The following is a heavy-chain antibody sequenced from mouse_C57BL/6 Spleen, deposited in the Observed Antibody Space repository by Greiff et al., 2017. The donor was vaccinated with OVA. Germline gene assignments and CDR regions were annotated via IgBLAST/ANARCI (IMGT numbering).Heavy chain of an antibody. Sequence: ATLAASVQLFCKASGYTFSLYCITWLPQRPGQGLEWIGEIEPGSGSTNNNEKVKSKATLTVDTSSSTAYMQLSSLTSEDSAVYYCARSSNYDYYAMDYWGQGTSVTVSS. CDR3: ARSSNYDYYAMDY. D-gene: IGHD2-5*01. CDR1: GYTFSLYC. CDR2: IEPGSGST. V-gene: IGHV1-55*01. J-gene: IGHJ4*01.